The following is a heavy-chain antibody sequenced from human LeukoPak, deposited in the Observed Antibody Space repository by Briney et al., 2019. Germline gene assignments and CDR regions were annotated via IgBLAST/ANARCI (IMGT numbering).Heavy chain of an antibody. D-gene: IGHD3-22*01. CDR1: GGSISSYY. CDR2: ISYSGST. V-gene: IGHV4-59*01. Sequence: SETLSLTCTVSGGSISSYYWSWIRQPPGKGLEWIGYISYSGSTKYNPSLKSRVTISVDTSKNQFSLKLSSVTAADTAVYYCTRDSYHYDSSGYYATFDIWGQGTRVTVSS. CDR3: TRDSYHYDSSGYYATFDI. J-gene: IGHJ3*02.